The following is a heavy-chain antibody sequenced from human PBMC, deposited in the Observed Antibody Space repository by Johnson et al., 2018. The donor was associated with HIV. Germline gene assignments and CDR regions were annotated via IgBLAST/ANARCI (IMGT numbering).Heavy chain of an antibody. V-gene: IGHV3-53*05. CDR1: GFTVSSNY. CDR3: ARPRTTVTQVDAFDI. CDR2: IYSGGST. D-gene: IGHD4-17*01. J-gene: IGHJ3*02. Sequence: VQLVETGGGLIQPGGSLRLSCAASGFTVSSNYMSWVRQAPGKGLEWVSVIYSGGSTYYANSVKGRFTISSDNSKNTLYLQMGSLRAEDMAVYYCARPRTTVTQVDAFDIWGQGTMVTVSS.